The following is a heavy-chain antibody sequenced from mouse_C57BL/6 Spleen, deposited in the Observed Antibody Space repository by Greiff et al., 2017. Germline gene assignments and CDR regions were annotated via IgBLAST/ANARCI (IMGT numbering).Heavy chain of an antibody. Sequence: DVQLVESGGDLVKPGGSLKLSCAASGFTFSSYGMSWVRQTPDKRLEWVATISSGGSYTYYPDSVKGRFTISRDNAKNTLYLQMSSLKSEDTAMYYCARHHYDGYPDYWGQGTTLTVSS. V-gene: IGHV5-6*01. CDR2: ISSGGSYT. J-gene: IGHJ2*01. CDR3: ARHHYDGYPDY. CDR1: GFTFSSYG. D-gene: IGHD2-3*01.